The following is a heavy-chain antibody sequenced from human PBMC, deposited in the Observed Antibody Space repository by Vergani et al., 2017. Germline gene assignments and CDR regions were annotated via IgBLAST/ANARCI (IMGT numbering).Heavy chain of an antibody. CDR2: MFYSGTT. V-gene: IGHV4-39*01. J-gene: IGHJ5*02. D-gene: IGHD2-15*01. Sequence: QLLLQDSGPGQVKPSETLSLTCGVSDGSINSRSYYWAWIRQPPGKGLEWIGMMFYSGTTYYNPFLKSRVTIFLDTSKSQFSLKVTSVTAADTAVYYCTRHWAVVAANNWFDPWGQGTLVTVSS. CDR1: DGSINSRSYY. CDR3: TRHWAVVAANNWFDP.